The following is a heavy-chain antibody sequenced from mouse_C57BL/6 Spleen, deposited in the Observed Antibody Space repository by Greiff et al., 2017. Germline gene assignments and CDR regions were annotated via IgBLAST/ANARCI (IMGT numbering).Heavy chain of an antibody. J-gene: IGHJ2*01. CDR2: IDPNSGGT. CDR3: ARSITTVVGPGDY. V-gene: IGHV1-72*01. Sequence: QVQLQQPGAELVKPGASVKLSCKASGYTFTSYWMHWVKQRPGRGLEWIGRIDPNSGGTKYNEKFKSKATLTVDKPSSQAYMQLSSLTSEESAVYYCARSITTVVGPGDYWGQGTTLTVSS. D-gene: IGHD1-1*01. CDR1: GYTFTSYW.